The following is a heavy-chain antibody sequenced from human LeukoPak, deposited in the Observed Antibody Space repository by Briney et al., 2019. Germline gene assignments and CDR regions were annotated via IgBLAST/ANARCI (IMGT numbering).Heavy chain of an antibody. Sequence: PSETMSLTCTVSGGSISSSCYYWGWIRQPPGKGLEWIGSIYYSGSTYYNPSLKSRVTISVDTSKNQFSLKLSSVTAADTAVYYCARHGLLWFGESFDYWGQGTLVTVSS. J-gene: IGHJ4*02. CDR2: IYYSGST. CDR3: ARHGLLWFGESFDY. D-gene: IGHD3-10*01. V-gene: IGHV4-39*01. CDR1: GGSISSSCYY.